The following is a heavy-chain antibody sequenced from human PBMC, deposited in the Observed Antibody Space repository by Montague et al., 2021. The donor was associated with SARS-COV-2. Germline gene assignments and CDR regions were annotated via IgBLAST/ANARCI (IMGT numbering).Heavy chain of an antibody. CDR1: GGSIRSGSYY. D-gene: IGHD4-17*01. V-gene: IGHV4-61*02. CDR2: IYSSGST. J-gene: IGHJ6*02. CDR3: ARAYGDYSYYYGLDV. Sequence: TLSLTCTVSGGSIRSGSYYWSWIRQPAGKGLEWIGRIYSSGSTNYTLSLKSRVTMSADTSKNQFSLKLSSVAAADTAVYYCARAYGDYSYYYGLDVWGQGTTVTVSS.